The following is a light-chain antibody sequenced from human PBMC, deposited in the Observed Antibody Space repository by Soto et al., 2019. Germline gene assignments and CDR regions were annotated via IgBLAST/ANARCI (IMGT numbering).Light chain of an antibody. CDR3: GTWDSSLSAGPLYV. V-gene: IGLV1-51*02. Sequence: QSVLTQPPSVSAAPGQKVTISCSGSSSNIGNNYVSWYQQLPGTAPKLLIYENNKRPSGIPDRFSGSKSGTSATLGITGLQTGDEADYYCGTWDSSLSAGPLYVFGTGTKVTVL. J-gene: IGLJ1*01. CDR1: SSNIGNNY. CDR2: ENN.